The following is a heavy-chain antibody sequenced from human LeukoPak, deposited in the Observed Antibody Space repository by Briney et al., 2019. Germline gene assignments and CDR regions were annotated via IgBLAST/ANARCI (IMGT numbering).Heavy chain of an antibody. D-gene: IGHD1-1*01. CDR3: ARDYWRSIDH. Sequence: QAGGSLRLSCVVSGLTFSNYWMIWVRQAPGKGLESVAIVNEDGSAKYYLDSVKGRFTISRDNARSSLYLEMNSLRAEDTAVYYCARDYWRSIDHWGQGTLVTVSS. CDR1: GLTFSNYW. CDR2: VNEDGSAK. V-gene: IGHV3-7*01. J-gene: IGHJ4*02.